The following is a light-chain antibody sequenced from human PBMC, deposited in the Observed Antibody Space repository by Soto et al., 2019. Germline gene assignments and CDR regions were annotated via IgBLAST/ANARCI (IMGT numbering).Light chain of an antibody. V-gene: IGKV4-1*01. CDR3: QQYYSTLSWT. CDR2: WAS. CDR1: QIVLYSSNNENY. J-gene: IGKJ1*01. Sequence: DIVMTQSPDSLAVSLGERATINCKSSQIVLYSSNNENYLAWYQQKPGQPPKLLIYWASTRESGVPDRFSGSGSGTDFTLTIRSLQAEDVAVYYCQQYYSTLSWTFGQGTTGDIK.